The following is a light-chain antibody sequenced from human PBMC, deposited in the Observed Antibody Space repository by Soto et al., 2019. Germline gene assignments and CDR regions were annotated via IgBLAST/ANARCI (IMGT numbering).Light chain of an antibody. CDR3: SSYTSSSTPVV. CDR2: EVS. Sequence: QSALTKPASVSGSPGQSITISCTGTSSDVGGYNYVSWYQHHPGKAPKLMIYEVSNRPSGVSNRFSGSKSGNTASLTISGLQAEDEADYYCSSYTSSSTPVVFGGGTQLTVL. J-gene: IGLJ2*01. V-gene: IGLV2-14*01. CDR1: SSDVGGYNY.